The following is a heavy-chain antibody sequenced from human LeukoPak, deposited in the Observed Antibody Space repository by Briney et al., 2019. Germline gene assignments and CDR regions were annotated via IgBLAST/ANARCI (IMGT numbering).Heavy chain of an antibody. D-gene: IGHD2-2*01. CDR1: GGSFSGYY. J-gene: IGHJ2*01. CDR3: ARRDCSSTSCYRRYWYFDL. V-gene: IGHV4-34*01. Sequence: SETLSLTCAVYGGSFSGYYWSWIRQPPGKGLEWIGEINHSGSTNYNPSLKSRVTISVDTSKNQFSLKLSSVTAADTAVYYCARRDCSSTSCYRRYWYFDLWGRGTLVTVSS. CDR2: INHSGST.